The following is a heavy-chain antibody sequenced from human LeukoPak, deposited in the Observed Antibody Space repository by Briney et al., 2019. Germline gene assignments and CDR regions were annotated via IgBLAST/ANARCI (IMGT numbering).Heavy chain of an antibody. J-gene: IGHJ3*02. CDR1: GYSFSSYW. CDR2: IYPGDSDT. CDR3: ARPVFSSTWTSRSFEI. V-gene: IGHV5-51*01. Sequence: GESLKISCKGSGYSFSSYWIGWVRQMPGKGLEWMGIIYPGDSDTRYSPSFQGQVTISADKSVSTAYLQWSSLKASDTAMYYCARPVFSSTWTSRSFEIWGQGTMVTVSS. D-gene: IGHD2-2*01.